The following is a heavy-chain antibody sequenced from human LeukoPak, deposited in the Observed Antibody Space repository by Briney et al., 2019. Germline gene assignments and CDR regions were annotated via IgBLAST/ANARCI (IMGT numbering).Heavy chain of an antibody. D-gene: IGHD3-22*01. J-gene: IGHJ6*02. CDR1: GFTVSSNY. Sequence: GGSLRLSCAASGFTVSSNYMSWVRQAPGKGLEWVSVIYSGGSTYYADSVKGRFTISRDNSKNTLYLQMNSLRAEDTAVYYCARVKYYDSSGYSYYYYYGMDVWGQGTTVTVSS. V-gene: IGHV3-66*01. CDR2: IYSGGST. CDR3: ARVKYYDSSGYSYYYYYGMDV.